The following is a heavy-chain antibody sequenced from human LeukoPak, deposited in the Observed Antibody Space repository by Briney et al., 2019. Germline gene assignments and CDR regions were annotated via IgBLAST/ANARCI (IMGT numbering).Heavy chain of an antibody. D-gene: IGHD3-10*01. CDR2: IYYSGST. Sequence: SETLSLTCTVSGGSISSSSYYWGWVRQPPGKGLEWLGSIYYSGSTYYNPSLKSRVTMSVDTSKNQLSLRLISVTAADTAVYYCTRDSGTSGEVKFDPWGQGSLVTVSS. J-gene: IGHJ5*02. CDR1: GGSISSSSYY. V-gene: IGHV4-39*07. CDR3: TRDSGTSGEVKFDP.